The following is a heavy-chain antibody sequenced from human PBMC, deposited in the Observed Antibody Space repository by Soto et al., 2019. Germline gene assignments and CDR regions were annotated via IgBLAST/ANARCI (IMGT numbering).Heavy chain of an antibody. CDR1: GGSISSSSYY. CDR3: ARQLRSSSWARWFDP. D-gene: IGHD6-13*01. J-gene: IGHJ5*02. V-gene: IGHV4-39*01. Sequence: QLLESGPGLVQPSETLSLTCTVSGGSISSSSYYWGWIRQPPGKGLEWIGSIYYSGSTYYNPSLKSRVTISVDTSKNQFSLKLSSVTAADTAVYYCARQLRSSSWARWFDPWGQGTLVTVSS. CDR2: IYYSGST.